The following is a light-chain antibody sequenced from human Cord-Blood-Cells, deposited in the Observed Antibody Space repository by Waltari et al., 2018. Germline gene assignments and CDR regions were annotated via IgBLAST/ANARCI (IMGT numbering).Light chain of an antibody. CDR1: SGSIASHY. CDR3: QSYDSSNYV. CDR2: EDN. Sequence: NFMLTQPHSVSESPGKTVTISCTRSSGSIASHYVQWYQQRPGSAPTTVIYEDNQRPSGVPDRFSGSIDSSSNSASLTISGLKTEDEADYYCQSYDSSNYVFGTGTKVPVL. J-gene: IGLJ1*01. V-gene: IGLV6-57*03.